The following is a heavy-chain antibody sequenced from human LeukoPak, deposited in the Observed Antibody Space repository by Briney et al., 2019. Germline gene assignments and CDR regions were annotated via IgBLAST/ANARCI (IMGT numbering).Heavy chain of an antibody. Sequence: GGSLRLSCAASGFTFNYYAMTWVRQAPGKGLEWVSSISTRSTYIYYADSLKGRFTISRDNAENSLYLQMNSLRAEDTAVYYCAKDGIFFHYYDSSGYSHLDSWGQETLVTVSS. CDR1: GFTFNYYA. CDR3: AKDGIFFHYYDSSGYSHLDS. J-gene: IGHJ4*02. CDR2: ISTRSTYI. D-gene: IGHD3-22*01. V-gene: IGHV3-21*01.